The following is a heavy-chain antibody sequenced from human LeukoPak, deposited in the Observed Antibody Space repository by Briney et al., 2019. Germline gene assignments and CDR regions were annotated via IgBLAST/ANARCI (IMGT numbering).Heavy chain of an antibody. J-gene: IGHJ6*01. CDR1: GGTFSSYA. D-gene: IGHD5-18*01. Sequence: ASVKVSCKSSGGTFSSYAISWVRQAPGQGLEWMGGIIPIFGTANYAQKFQGRVTITADKSTSTAYMELSSLRSEDTAVYYCERGYSYGKWDVWGKGTTVTVSS. CDR3: ERGYSYGKWDV. V-gene: IGHV1-69*06. CDR2: IIPIFGTA.